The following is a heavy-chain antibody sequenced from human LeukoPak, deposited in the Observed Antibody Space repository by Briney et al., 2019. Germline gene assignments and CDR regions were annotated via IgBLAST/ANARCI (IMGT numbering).Heavy chain of an antibody. J-gene: IGHJ3*02. Sequence: GESLKISCKGSGYSFTSYWIGWVRQMPGKGLEWMGIIYPGDSDTRYSPSFQGQVTISADKSISTANLQWSSLKASDTAMYYCASSHIVVVTAIPDAFDIWGQGTMVTVSS. CDR2: IYPGDSDT. V-gene: IGHV5-51*01. CDR1: GYSFTSYW. CDR3: ASSHIVVVTAIPDAFDI. D-gene: IGHD2-21*02.